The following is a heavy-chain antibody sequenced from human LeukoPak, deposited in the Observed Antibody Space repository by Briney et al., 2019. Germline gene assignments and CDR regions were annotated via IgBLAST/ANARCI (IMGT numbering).Heavy chain of an antibody. Sequence: SEALSLTCAVSGGSVTDYNWWIWVRQPPGKGLEWIGEVSQSGTTKYNPSLQSRVIVSVDKSKSQFSLKLNSVTAADTAVYYCARSPGQWLLDYWGQGALVTVSS. V-gene: IGHV4-4*02. CDR1: GGSVTDYNW. D-gene: IGHD3-22*01. CDR3: ARSPGQWLLDY. J-gene: IGHJ4*02. CDR2: VSQSGTT.